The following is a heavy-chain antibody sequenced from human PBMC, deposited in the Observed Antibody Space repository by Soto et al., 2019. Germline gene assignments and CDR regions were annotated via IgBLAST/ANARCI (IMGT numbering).Heavy chain of an antibody. Sequence: INRILKTTGKGLEWVSYMSSSSSPIYYADSVRGRFTISRDNAKNSLYLQMNSLRAEDTAVYYCARHSGGYCSGGSCYFESWGHGTPVTVSS. D-gene: IGHD2-15*01. CDR2: MSSSSSPI. J-gene: IGHJ4*01. CDR3: ARHSGGYCSGGSCYFES. V-gene: IGHV3-48*01.